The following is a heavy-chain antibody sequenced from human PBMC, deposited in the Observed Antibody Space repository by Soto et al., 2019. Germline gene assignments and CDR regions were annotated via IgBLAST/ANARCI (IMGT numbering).Heavy chain of an antibody. J-gene: IGHJ4*02. CDR1: GDSISSGYH. CDR2: IYHTGTT. D-gene: IGHD3-3*01. CDR3: ARTDTVGYYPY. Sequence: SETLSLTCAVSGDSISSGYHWAWIRQSPGKGLEWVASIYHTGTTYYNPSLTSRVTISVDTSRNQFSLKLSSVTAADPAVYYRARTDTVGYYPYFGQGKLVTVSS. V-gene: IGHV4-38-2*01.